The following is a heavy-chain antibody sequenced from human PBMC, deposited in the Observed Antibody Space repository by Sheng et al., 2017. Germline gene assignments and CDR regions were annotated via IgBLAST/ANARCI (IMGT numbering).Heavy chain of an antibody. CDR2: IIPILGTA. CDR1: GGTLSSFA. CDR3: ARGSGSYVYYGMDV. V-gene: IGHV1-69*13. Sequence: QVQLGQSGAEVKTPGSSVKVSCKASGGTLSSFALSWVRQAPGQGLEWMGGIIPILGTANYAQQFQGRVTISADESTSTAYMELSSLRSEDTAVYYCARGSGSYVYYGMDVWGQGTTVT. J-gene: IGHJ6*02. D-gene: IGHD3-10*01.